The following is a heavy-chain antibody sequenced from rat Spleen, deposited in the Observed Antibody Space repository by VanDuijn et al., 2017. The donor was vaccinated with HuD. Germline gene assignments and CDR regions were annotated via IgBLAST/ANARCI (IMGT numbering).Heavy chain of an antibody. V-gene: IGHV3-4*01. D-gene: IGHD3-1*01. Sequence: EIQLQESGPGLVKPSQSLSLTCSVTGYTITSGYDWSWIRKFPGNKMESMGYISYSGSTNYNPSLKSRVSITRDTSKNQFFLQLNSITSEDTATYYCTRGPAPDYWGQGVMVTVSS. CDR2: ISYSGST. J-gene: IGHJ2*01. CDR3: TRGPAPDY. CDR1: GYTITSGY.